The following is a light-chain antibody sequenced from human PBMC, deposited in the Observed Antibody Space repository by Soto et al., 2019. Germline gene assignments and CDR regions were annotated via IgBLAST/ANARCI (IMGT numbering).Light chain of an antibody. J-gene: IGKJ5*01. Sequence: EIVMTQTPATLSVPPGERATVSCSASQSVSSNLAWYQQKPGQAPRLLIYGASTRATDIPARFSGSGSRTEFTLTISSLQSEDFAVYYCQQYNNWPPITCGQGTRLEIK. CDR1: QSVSSN. CDR3: QQYNNWPPIT. CDR2: GAS. V-gene: IGKV3-15*01.